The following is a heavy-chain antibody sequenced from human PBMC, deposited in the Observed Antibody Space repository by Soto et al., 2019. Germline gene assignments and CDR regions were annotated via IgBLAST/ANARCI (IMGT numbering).Heavy chain of an antibody. CDR3: ARGYYDSSGYVSFDY. CDR2: IYPGDSDT. D-gene: IGHD3-22*01. Sequence: PGESLKISCKGSGYSFTSYWIGWVRQMPGKGLEWMGIIYPGDSDTRYSPPFQGQVTISADKSISTAYLQWSSLKASDTAMYYCARGYYDSSGYVSFDYWGQGTLVTVSS. V-gene: IGHV5-51*01. J-gene: IGHJ4*02. CDR1: GYSFTSYW.